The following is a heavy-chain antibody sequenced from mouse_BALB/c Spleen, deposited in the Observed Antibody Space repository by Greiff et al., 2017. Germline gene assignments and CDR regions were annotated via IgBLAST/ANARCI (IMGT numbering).Heavy chain of an antibody. D-gene: IGHD2-4*01. CDR3: ARSTMITTIDY. V-gene: IGHV14-3*02. Sequence: EVKLQESGAELVKPGASVKLSCTASGFNIKDTYMHWVKQRPEQGLEWIGRIDPANGNTKYDPKFQGKATITADTSSNTAYLQLSSLTSEDTAVYYCARSTMITTIDYWGQGTTLTVSS. J-gene: IGHJ2*01. CDR2: IDPANGNT. CDR1: GFNIKDTY.